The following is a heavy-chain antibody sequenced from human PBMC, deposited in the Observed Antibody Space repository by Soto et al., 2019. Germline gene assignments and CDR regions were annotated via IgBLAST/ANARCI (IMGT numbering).Heavy chain of an antibody. Sequence: AGGSLRLSCAASGFTFSSYAMHWVRQAPGKGLEWVAVISYDGSNKYYADSVKGRFTISRDNSKNTLYLQMNSLRAEDTAVYYCARDVRERHRGYSYGYGYYYYGMDVWGQGTTVTVSS. D-gene: IGHD5-18*01. CDR3: ARDVRERHRGYSYGYGYYYYGMDV. J-gene: IGHJ6*02. CDR2: ISYDGSNK. V-gene: IGHV3-30-3*01. CDR1: GFTFSSYA.